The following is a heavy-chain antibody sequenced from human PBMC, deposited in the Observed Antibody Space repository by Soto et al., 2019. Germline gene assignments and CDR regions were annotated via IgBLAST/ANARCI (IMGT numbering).Heavy chain of an antibody. CDR1: GFTFSSYA. CDR3: AKDPVAYYCTNGVCYDSRFDP. Sequence: EVQLLESGGGLVQPGGSLRLSCAASGFTFSSYAMSWVRQAPGKGLEWVSAISGSGGSTYYADSVKGRFTISRDNSKNTLYLQMNSLRAEDTAVYYCAKDPVAYYCTNGVCYDSRFDPWGQGTLVTVSS. V-gene: IGHV3-23*01. J-gene: IGHJ5*02. D-gene: IGHD2-8*01. CDR2: ISGSGGST.